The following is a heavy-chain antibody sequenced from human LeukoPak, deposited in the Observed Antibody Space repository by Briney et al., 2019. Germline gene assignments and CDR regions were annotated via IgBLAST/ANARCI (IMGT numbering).Heavy chain of an antibody. CDR3: ARGACSSTSCYGLDI. V-gene: IGHV4-39*07. J-gene: IGHJ3*02. CDR2: INHSGST. CDR1: GGSISSSSYY. Sequence: SETLSLTCTVSGGSISSSSYYWGWIRQPPGKGLEWIGEINHSGSTNYNPSLKSRVTISVDTSKNQFSLKLSSVTAADTAVYYCARGACSSTSCYGLDIWGQGTMVTVSS. D-gene: IGHD2-2*01.